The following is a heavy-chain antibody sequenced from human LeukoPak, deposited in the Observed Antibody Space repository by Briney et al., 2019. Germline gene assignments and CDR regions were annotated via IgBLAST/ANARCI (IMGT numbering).Heavy chain of an antibody. D-gene: IGHD1-14*01. Sequence: GGSLRLSCAASGFTFSSYGMHCVRQGPGKGQEWVAVISYDGSNKYYADSVKGRFTISRDNSKNTLYLQMNSLRAEDTAVYYCAKDLGMYYMDVWGKGTTVTVSS. V-gene: IGHV3-30*18. CDR3: AKDLGMYYMDV. CDR1: GFTFSSYG. CDR2: ISYDGSNK. J-gene: IGHJ6*03.